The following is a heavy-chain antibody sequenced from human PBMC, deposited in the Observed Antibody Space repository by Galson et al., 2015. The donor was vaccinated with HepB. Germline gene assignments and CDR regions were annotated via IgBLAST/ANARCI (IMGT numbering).Heavy chain of an antibody. CDR3: ARVVDYYDSSGYYYPFDY. Sequence: SLRLSCAASGFTFSSYWMHWVHQAPGKGLVWVSRINSDGSSTSYADSVKGRFTISRDNAKNTLYLQMNSLRAEDTAVYYCARVVDYYDSSGYYYPFDYWGQGTLVTVSS. CDR1: GFTFSSYW. CDR2: INSDGSST. J-gene: IGHJ4*02. D-gene: IGHD3-22*01. V-gene: IGHV3-74*01.